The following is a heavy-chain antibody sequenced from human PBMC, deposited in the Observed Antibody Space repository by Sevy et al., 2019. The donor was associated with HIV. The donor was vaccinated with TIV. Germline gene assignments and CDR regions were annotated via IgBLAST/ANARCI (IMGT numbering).Heavy chain of an antibody. CDR1: GFTFGDYA. Sequence: GGSLRLSCTASGFTFGDYAMSWFRQAPGKGLEWVGFIRSKAYGGTTEYAASVKGRFTISRDDSKSIAYLQMNSLKTEDTAVYYCTRDRFLSEDYYYYMDVWGKGTTVTVSS. V-gene: IGHV3-49*03. CDR3: TRDRFLSEDYYYYMDV. D-gene: IGHD3-3*01. J-gene: IGHJ6*03. CDR2: IRSKAYGGTT.